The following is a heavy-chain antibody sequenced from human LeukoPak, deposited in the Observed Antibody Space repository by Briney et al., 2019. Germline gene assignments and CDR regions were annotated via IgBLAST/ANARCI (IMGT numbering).Heavy chain of an antibody. CDR1: GFTFSSYD. V-gene: IGHV3-23*01. CDR3: ARVAGWHWFDP. D-gene: IGHD6-19*01. J-gene: IGHJ5*02. CDR2: IRPSGDNT. Sequence: GGALRLSCAASGFTFSSYDMTWVRQAPGRGLEWVSSIRPSGDNTYYGDSVKGRFTISRDNSKNTVCLQMNNMRVDDTAVYYCARVAGWHWFDPWGQGTLVTVSS.